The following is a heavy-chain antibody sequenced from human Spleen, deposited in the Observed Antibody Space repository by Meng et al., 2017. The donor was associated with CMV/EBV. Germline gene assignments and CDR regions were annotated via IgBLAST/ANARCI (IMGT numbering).Heavy chain of an antibody. CDR2: IYYSGST. J-gene: IGHJ4*02. CDR3: ARGGIAVGY. D-gene: IGHD6-19*01. Sequence: QRQLQEAGPGLVKPWETLALTCTVSGGSISSSSYYWGWIRQPPGKGLEWIGSIYYSGSTYYNPSLKSRVTISVDTSKNQFSLKLSSVTAADTAVYYCARGGIAVGYWGQRTLVTVSS. CDR1: GGSISSSSYY. V-gene: IGHV4-39*07.